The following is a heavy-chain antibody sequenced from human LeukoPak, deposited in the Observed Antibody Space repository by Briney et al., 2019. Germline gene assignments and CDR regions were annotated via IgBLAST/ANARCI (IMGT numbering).Heavy chain of an antibody. D-gene: IGHD5-18*01. CDR3: SRGGYSYEYYYYYYYMDV. CDR2: MNPNSGNT. CDR1: GYTFTSYD. J-gene: IGHJ6*03. V-gene: IGHV1-8*01. Sequence: ASVKVSCKASGYTFTSYDINWVRQATGQGLEWMGWMNPNSGNTGYAQKFQGRVTMTRNTSISTAYMELSSLRSEDTAVYYCSRGGYSYEYYYYYYYMDVWGKGTTVTVSS.